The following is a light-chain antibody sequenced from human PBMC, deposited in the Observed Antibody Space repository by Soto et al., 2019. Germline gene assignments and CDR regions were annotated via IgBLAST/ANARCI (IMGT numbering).Light chain of an antibody. Sequence: QSVLTQTPSMSGTPGQRVTISCSGSRSNIGGNAVTWYQQVPVTAPKLLIYANDQRPSGVSDRFSGSKSATSASLAIRGLQYEDEADYYCAVWDDNLKGLFGGGTQLTVL. CDR2: AND. V-gene: IGLV1-44*01. CDR1: RSNIGGNA. J-gene: IGLJ2*01. CDR3: AVWDDNLKGL.